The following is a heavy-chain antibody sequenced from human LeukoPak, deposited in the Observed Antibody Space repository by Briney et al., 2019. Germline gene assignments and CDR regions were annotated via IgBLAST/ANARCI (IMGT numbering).Heavy chain of an antibody. CDR1: GGTFSSYA. V-gene: IGHV1-69*05. J-gene: IGHJ5*02. CDR2: IIPIFGTA. CDR3: ARDNSVRDEAWWFNP. Sequence: SVNVSCKASGGTFSSYAISWVRQAPGQGLEWMGGIIPIFGTANYAQKFQGRVTLTRDMSTSTDYLELSSLRSEDTAVYYCARDNSVRDEAWWFNPWGQGTLVTVSS. D-gene: IGHD5-24*01.